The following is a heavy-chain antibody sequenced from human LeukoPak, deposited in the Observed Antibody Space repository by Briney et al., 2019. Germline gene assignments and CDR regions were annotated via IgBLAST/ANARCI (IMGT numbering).Heavy chain of an antibody. CDR2: ISWDSVMM. J-gene: IGHJ1*01. CDR3: AKDESPNYDYHLSD. V-gene: IGHV3-9*01. Sequence: GGSLRLSCVGSGFTFDDYAMHWVRQAPGKGLEWVSRISWDSVMMGYADSVKGRFTISRDNAKNTLYLEMHSLRAEDTALYYCAKDESPNYDYHLSDWGQGILVTVSS. CDR1: GFTFDDYA. D-gene: IGHD3-16*01.